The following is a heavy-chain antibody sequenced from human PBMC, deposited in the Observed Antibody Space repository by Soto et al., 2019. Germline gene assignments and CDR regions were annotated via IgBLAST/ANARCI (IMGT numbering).Heavy chain of an antibody. Sequence: EVQLLESGGGLVQPGGSLRLSCAASGFTFSNYAMSWVRQAPGKGLEWVANIKQDGSEKYYVDSVKGRFTISRDNAKNSLYLQMNSLRAEDTAVYYCARDVLRFLEWLQIPTYYYYYGMDVWGQGTTVTVSS. CDR2: IKQDGSEK. CDR1: GFTFSNYA. CDR3: ARDVLRFLEWLQIPTYYYYYGMDV. J-gene: IGHJ6*02. V-gene: IGHV3-7*03. D-gene: IGHD3-3*01.